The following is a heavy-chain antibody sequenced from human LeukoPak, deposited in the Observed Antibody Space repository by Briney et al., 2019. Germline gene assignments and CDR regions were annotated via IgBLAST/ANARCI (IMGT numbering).Heavy chain of an antibody. Sequence: PGRSLRLSCAASGFTVSSNYMSWVRQAPGKGLEWVSVIYSGGSTYYADSVKGRFTISRDNSKNTLYLQMNSLRAEDTAVYYCARVVAAGTNPDYWGQGTLVTVSS. CDR3: ARVVAAGTNPDY. CDR1: GFTVSSNY. J-gene: IGHJ4*02. D-gene: IGHD6-13*01. CDR2: IYSGGST. V-gene: IGHV3-53*01.